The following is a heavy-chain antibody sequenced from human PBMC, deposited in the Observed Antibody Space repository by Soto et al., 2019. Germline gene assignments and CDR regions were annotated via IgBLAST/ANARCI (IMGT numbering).Heavy chain of an antibody. CDR1: GGSISSGGYY. V-gene: IGHV4-31*03. CDR3: ARGGMIYSYDSQGRDP. Sequence: LSLTCTVSGGSISSGGYYWSWIRQHPGKGLEWIGYIYYSGSTYYNPSLKSRVTISVDTSKNHFSLKLSSLTAADTAVYYCARGGMIYSYDSQGRDPWGQGTLVTVSS. D-gene: IGHD3-22*01. CDR2: IYYSGST. J-gene: IGHJ5*02.